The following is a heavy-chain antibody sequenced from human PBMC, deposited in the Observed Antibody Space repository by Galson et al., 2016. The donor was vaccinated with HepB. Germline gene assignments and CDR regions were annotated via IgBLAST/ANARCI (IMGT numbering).Heavy chain of an antibody. J-gene: IGHJ4*02. CDR1: GFSFSTYW. D-gene: IGHD4-23*01. CDR2: INHDGSST. CDR3: AIGRWMWGFNS. Sequence: SLRLSCAASGFSFSTYWMHWVRLVPGKGLVCVSHINHDGSSTAYADSVKGRFTVSRDTAKNTLYLQMNSLGAEDTGVYFCAIGRWMWGFNSWGQGTQVTVS. V-gene: IGHV3-74*01.